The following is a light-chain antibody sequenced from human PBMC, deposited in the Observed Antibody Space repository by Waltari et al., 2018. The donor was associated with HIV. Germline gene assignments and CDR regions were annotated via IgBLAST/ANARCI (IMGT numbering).Light chain of an antibody. CDR2: DNN. CDR1: SSNIANNS. CDR3: GTWDSSLSAGV. J-gene: IGLJ3*02. V-gene: IGLV1-51*01. Sequence: QSVLTQPPSVSAAPGQKVTISCSGSSSNIANNSVSWYQQQPGTAPKLLIYDNNKRPSGIPDRFSGSKSGTSATLGITGLQTGDEADYYCGTWDSSLSAGVFGGGTKLTVL.